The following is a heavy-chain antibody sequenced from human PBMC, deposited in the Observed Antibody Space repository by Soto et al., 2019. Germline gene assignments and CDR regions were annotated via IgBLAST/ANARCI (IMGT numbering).Heavy chain of an antibody. V-gene: IGHV4-31*03. CDR3: ARGPYSSSWYWFDP. CDR1: GGSISSGGYY. D-gene: IGHD6-13*01. J-gene: IGHJ5*02. Sequence: PSETLSLTCTVSGGSISSGGYYWSWIRQHPGKGLEWIGYIYYSGSTYYNPSLKSRVTISVDTSKNQFSLKLSSVTAADTAVYYCARGPYSSSWYWFDPWGQGTLVTV. CDR2: IYYSGST.